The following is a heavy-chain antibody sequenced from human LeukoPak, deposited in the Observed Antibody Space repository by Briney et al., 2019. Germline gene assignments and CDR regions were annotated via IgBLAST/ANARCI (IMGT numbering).Heavy chain of an antibody. CDR3: ARDLRYSSFDY. D-gene: IGHD5-18*01. V-gene: IGHV3-30*03. CDR1: GFTFSSYG. J-gene: IGHJ4*02. Sequence: PGGSLRLSCAASGFTFSSYGMHWVRQAPGKGLEWVAVISYDGSNKYYADSVKGRFTISRDNSKNTLYLQMNSLRAEDTAVYYCARDLRYSSFDYWGQGTLVTVSS. CDR2: ISYDGSNK.